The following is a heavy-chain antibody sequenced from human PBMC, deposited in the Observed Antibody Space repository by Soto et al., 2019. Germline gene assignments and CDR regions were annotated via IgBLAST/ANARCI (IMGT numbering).Heavy chain of an antibody. V-gene: IGHV4-39*01. CDR1: GESISISSYY. D-gene: IGHD2-21*02. Sequence: SETLSLTCIVSGESISISSYYWGWIRQPPGKGLEWIGSIYYSGRTYYNPSFKSRVTISIDTSKNQFSLKLSSVTATDTAVYYCARQRTTVVTQAYFDNWGQGALVTVYS. J-gene: IGHJ4*02. CDR2: IYYSGRT. CDR3: ARQRTTVVTQAYFDN.